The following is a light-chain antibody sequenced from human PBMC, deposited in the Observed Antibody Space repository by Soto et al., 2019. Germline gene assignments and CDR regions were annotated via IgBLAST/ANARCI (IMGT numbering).Light chain of an antibody. Sequence: LTQPASVSGSPGQSITISCTGTSSDVGGYNYVSRYQQHPGKAPKLMIFEVSNRPSGVPNRFSGSKSGNTASLTISGLQAEDEADYYCSSYRSSTTLEVFGTGTKVTVL. CDR2: EVS. V-gene: IGLV2-14*01. CDR3: SSYRSSTTLEV. J-gene: IGLJ1*01. CDR1: SSDVGGYNY.